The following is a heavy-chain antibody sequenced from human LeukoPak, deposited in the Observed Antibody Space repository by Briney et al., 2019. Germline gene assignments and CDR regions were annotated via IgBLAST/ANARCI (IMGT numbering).Heavy chain of an antibody. CDR1: GGSMSSGDYS. V-gene: IGHV4-30-2*03. CDR2: IYYSGST. J-gene: IGHJ4*02. Sequence: SETLSLTCAVSGGSMSSGDYSWSWIRQPPGKGLEWIGTIYYSGSTYYNPSLKSRVTISVDTSKNQFSLKLSSVTAADTAVYYCAGRFLEWLLDYWGQGTLVTVSS. D-gene: IGHD3-3*01. CDR3: AGRFLEWLLDY.